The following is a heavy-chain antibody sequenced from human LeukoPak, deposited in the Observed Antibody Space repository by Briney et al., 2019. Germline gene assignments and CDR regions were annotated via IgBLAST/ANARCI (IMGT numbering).Heavy chain of an antibody. CDR3: ARDRGDIVVVVAAKHDAFDI. CDR2: INPSGGST. J-gene: IGHJ3*02. V-gene: IGHV1-46*01. Sequence: GASVKVSCKASGYTFTSNYMHWVRQAPGQGLEWMGIINPSGGSTSYAQKFQGRVTMTRDMSTSTVYMELSSLRSEDTAVYYCARDRGDIVVVVAAKHDAFDIWGQGTMVTVSS. D-gene: IGHD2-15*01. CDR1: GYTFTSNY.